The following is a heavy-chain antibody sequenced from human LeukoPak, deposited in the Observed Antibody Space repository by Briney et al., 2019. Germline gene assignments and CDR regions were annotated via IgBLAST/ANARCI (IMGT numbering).Heavy chain of an antibody. CDR1: GDSISSGGYS. D-gene: IGHD1-1*01. V-gene: IGHV4-30-4*07. CDR2: IYFSKNT. Sequence: SETLSLTCTVSGDSISSGGYSWSWIRQPPGKGLGWIGYIYFSKNTYYNPSLKSRITISVDTSKNQLSLKLGSVTAADTAIYYCARVKDRGTMDVWGKGTTVTVSS. J-gene: IGHJ6*03. CDR3: ARVKDRGTMDV.